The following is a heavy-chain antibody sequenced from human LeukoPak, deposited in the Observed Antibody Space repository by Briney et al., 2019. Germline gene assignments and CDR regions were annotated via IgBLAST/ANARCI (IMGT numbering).Heavy chain of an antibody. J-gene: IGHJ4*02. CDR3: ASTLLGIFDY. D-gene: IGHD7-27*01. CDR2: IYYSGST. V-gene: IGHV4-59*01. Sequence: SETLSLTCTVAGGSISSYYWSWIRQPPGKGLEWIGYIYYSGSTNYNPSLKSRVTISVDTSKNQFSLKLSSVTAADTAVYYCASTLLGIFDYWGQGTLVTVSS. CDR1: GGSISSYY.